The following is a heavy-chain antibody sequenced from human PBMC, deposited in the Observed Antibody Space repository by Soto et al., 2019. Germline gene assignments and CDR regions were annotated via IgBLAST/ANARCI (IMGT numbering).Heavy chain of an antibody. J-gene: IGHJ6*02. CDR2: IIPIFGTA. D-gene: IGHD6-13*01. V-gene: IGHV1-69*13. CDR3: ARVVASSSWYYYYGMDV. Sequence: SVKVSCKASGGTFSSYAISWVRQAPGQGLAWMGGIIPIFGTANYAQKFQGRVTITADESTGTAYMELSSLRSEDTAVYYCARVVASSSWYYYYGMDVWGQGTTVTVSS. CDR1: GGTFSSYA.